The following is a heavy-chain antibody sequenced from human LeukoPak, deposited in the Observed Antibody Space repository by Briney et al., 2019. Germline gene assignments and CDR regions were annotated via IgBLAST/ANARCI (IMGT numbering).Heavy chain of an antibody. Sequence: SETLSLTCAVYGGSFSGYYWSWIRQPPGKGLEWIGEINHSGSTNYNPSLKSRVTISVDTSKNQFSLKLSSVTAADTAVYYCARFPGTEEYYGMDVWGQGTTVTVSS. CDR1: GGSFSGYY. D-gene: IGHD3/OR15-3a*01. V-gene: IGHV4-34*01. J-gene: IGHJ6*02. CDR3: ARFPGTEEYYGMDV. CDR2: INHSGST.